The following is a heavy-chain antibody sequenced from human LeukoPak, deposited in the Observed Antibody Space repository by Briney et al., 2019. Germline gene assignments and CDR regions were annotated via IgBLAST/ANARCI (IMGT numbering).Heavy chain of an antibody. Sequence: PGGSLRLSCAASGFTFSNYAMSWVRQAPGKGLEWVSAIGGSGGSTYYAASVEGRFTISRDNSKNTLYLQMNSLRVEDTAVYYCAKDLETHDTSACWGQGTLVTVSS. CDR1: GFTFSNYA. D-gene: IGHD3-22*01. CDR3: AKDLETHDTSAC. J-gene: IGHJ4*02. V-gene: IGHV3-23*01. CDR2: IGGSGGST.